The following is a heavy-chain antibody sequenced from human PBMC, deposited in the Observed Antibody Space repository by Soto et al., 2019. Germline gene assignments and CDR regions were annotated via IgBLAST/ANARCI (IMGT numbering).Heavy chain of an antibody. V-gene: IGHV3-48*02. CDR2: ISSSSSTI. CDR1: GFTFSSYS. J-gene: IGHJ4*02. D-gene: IGHD3-10*01. Sequence: PGGSLRLSCAASGFTFSSYSMNWVRQAPGKGLEWVSYISSSSSTIYYADSVKGRFTISRDNAKNSLYLQMNSLRDEDTAVYYCARDSRIWFGELSAPYYFDYWGQGTLVTVSS. CDR3: ARDSRIWFGELSAPYYFDY.